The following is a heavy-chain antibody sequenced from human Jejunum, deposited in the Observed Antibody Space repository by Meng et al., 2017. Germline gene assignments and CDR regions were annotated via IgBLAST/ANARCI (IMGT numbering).Heavy chain of an antibody. CDR2: IHHSGSI. D-gene: IGHD2-21*02. V-gene: IGHV4-34*01. CDR3: RLAYCVSDCGDY. Sequence: QVQVQRWGAGLFNPSETLSLTCAFQGGSFSTYDWSWIHHPPGKGLEWLGQIHHSGSINDNPSLKGRVTMSVDTSRSQISLKLNSVTAADTAVYYCRLAYCVSDCGDYWGQGTLVTVSS. J-gene: IGHJ4*02. CDR1: GGSFSTYD.